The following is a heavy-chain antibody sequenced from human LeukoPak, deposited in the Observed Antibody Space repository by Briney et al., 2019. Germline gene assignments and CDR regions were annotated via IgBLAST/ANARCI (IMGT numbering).Heavy chain of an antibody. CDR1: GFSFSSHW. CDR2: INQDGSNT. J-gene: IGHJ6*03. Sequence: PGGSLRLSCAASGFSFSSHWMHWVRQVPGKGLVWVSRINQDGSNTFYVDSVKGRFTISRDNAKNSLYLQMNSLRAEDTAVYYCARDSRWYSPYYMDVWGKGTTVTISS. D-gene: IGHD4-23*01. V-gene: IGHV3-74*01. CDR3: ARDSRWYSPYYMDV.